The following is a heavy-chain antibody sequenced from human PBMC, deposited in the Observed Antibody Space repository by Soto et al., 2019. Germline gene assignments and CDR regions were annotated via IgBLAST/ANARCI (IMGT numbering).Heavy chain of an antibody. CDR3: ARDSGRVATIPGP. CDR2: ISSSSSYI. CDR1: GFTFSSYS. Sequence: EVQLVESGGGLVKPGGSLSLSCAASGFTFSSYSMNWVRQAPGKGLEWVSSISSSSSYIYYADSVKGRFTISRDNAKNSLYRQMTSLRAEDAAVYYCARDSGRVATIPGPWGQGTLVTVSS. V-gene: IGHV3-21*01. D-gene: IGHD5-12*01. J-gene: IGHJ5*02.